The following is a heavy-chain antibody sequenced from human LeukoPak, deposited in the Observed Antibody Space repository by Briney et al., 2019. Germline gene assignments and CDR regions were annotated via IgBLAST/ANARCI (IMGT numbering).Heavy chain of an antibody. Sequence: TSETLSLTCTVSGGSVSDYYWSWIRQPPGKGLEWIGYIHYSGSTHYNPSLKSRVTISVDTSKNQVSLKLRSVTAADTAVYYCARTTEGYAGGPGYSYYYYMDVWGKGTTVTISS. CDR1: GGSVSDYY. J-gene: IGHJ6*03. V-gene: IGHV4-59*02. D-gene: IGHD5-12*01. CDR2: IHYSGST. CDR3: ARTTEGYAGGPGYSYYYYMDV.